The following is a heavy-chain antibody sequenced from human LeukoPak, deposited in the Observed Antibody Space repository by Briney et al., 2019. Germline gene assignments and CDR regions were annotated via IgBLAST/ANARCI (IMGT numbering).Heavy chain of an antibody. Sequence: PGGSLRLSCAASGFTFSKFPMGWVRQAPGRGLEWVSAISASGDVTFYADSLRGRFTISRDNSKSTLYLQMNGLRAEDTAVYYCARVTNDYGDYGVDYYYGMDVWGQGTTVSVSS. V-gene: IGHV3-23*01. CDR3: ARVTNDYGDYGVDYYYGMDV. CDR2: ISASGDVT. CDR1: GFTFSKFP. D-gene: IGHD4-17*01. J-gene: IGHJ6*02.